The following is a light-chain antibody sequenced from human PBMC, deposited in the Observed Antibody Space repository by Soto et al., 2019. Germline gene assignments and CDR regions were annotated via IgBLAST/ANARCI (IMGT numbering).Light chain of an antibody. CDR3: CSSAGSYTWV. CDR1: SSDVGGYNY. V-gene: IGLV2-11*01. J-gene: IGLJ2*01. Sequence: QSALTQPRSVSGSPGQSVTISCTGTSSDVGGYNYVSWYQQHPGKAPKLMIYDVSKRPSGVPDRFSGSKSGNTDSLTISGLQAEDEADYYCCSSAGSYTWVFGGGTKLTVL. CDR2: DVS.